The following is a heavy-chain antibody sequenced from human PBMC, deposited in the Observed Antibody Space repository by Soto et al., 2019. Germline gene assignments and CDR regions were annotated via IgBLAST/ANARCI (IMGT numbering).Heavy chain of an antibody. J-gene: IGHJ3*02. V-gene: IGHV3-30*14. Sequence: QMYLVESGGGVVQPGRSLRLSCAASGFTFGAYTMHWVRQAPGKGLEWVAAISYDGNSERYTDPVKGRFTVSRDNPSDTLYLQMNSLRVEDTAVYYCVRDGYSGRSDGFDIWGQGTMVTVSS. CDR3: VRDGYSGRSDGFDI. D-gene: IGHD5-12*01. CDR1: GFTFGAYT. CDR2: ISYDGNSE.